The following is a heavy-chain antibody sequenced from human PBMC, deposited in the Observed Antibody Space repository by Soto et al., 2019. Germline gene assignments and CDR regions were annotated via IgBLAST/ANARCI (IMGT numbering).Heavy chain of an antibody. J-gene: IGHJ5*02. V-gene: IGHV1-8*01. D-gene: IGHD3-16*01. CDR3: ARMATFGSLNWFDP. Sequence: ASVKVSCKASGYSFTNNDVSWVRQATGQGLEWMGWMNPGSGDTGYAQKFQGRVTMTRDISIATAYLELSSLRSDDTAIYYCARMATFGSLNWFDPWGKGTLVTASS. CDR1: GYSFTNND. CDR2: MNPGSGDT.